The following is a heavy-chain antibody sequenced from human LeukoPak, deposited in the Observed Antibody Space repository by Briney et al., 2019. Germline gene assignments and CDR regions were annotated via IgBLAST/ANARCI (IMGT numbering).Heavy chain of an antibody. J-gene: IGHJ4*02. D-gene: IGHD4-17*01. CDR2: IIPIFGTA. Sequence: SVEVSCKASGGTFSSYAISWVRQAPGQGLEWMGGIIPIFGTANYAQKFQGRVTITADESTSTAYMELSSLRSEDTAVYYCARGDYGDFQKFDYWGQGTLVTVSS. CDR3: ARGDYGDFQKFDY. CDR1: GGTFSSYA. V-gene: IGHV1-69*01.